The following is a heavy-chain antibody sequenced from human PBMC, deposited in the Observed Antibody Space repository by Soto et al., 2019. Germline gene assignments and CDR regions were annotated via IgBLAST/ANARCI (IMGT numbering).Heavy chain of an antibody. CDR1: GGSISSGGYY. D-gene: IGHD3-3*01. CDR3: ARDSWSKGYYYDGRDV. V-gene: IGHV4-31*03. Sequence: PSETLSLTCTVSGGSISSGGYYWSWIRQHPGKGLEWIGYIYYSGSTYYNPSLKSRVTISVDTSKNQFSLKLSSVTAADTAVYYCARDSWSKGYYYDGRDVWGQVTTATV. CDR2: IYYSGST. J-gene: IGHJ6*02.